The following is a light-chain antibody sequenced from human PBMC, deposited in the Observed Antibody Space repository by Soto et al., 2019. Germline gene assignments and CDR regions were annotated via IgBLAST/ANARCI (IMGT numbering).Light chain of an antibody. J-gene: IGLJ3*02. Sequence: QAVVTQSSSASASLGSSVKLTCALSSGHSSYIIAWHQQQPGKAPRYLMKVEGSGSYNKESGVPDRFSGSGSGADRHLTISNLQSEDEAVYYCETWDSNTRVFGGGTKVTVL. CDR2: VEGSGSY. V-gene: IGLV4-60*03. CDR3: ETWDSNTRV. CDR1: SGHSSYI.